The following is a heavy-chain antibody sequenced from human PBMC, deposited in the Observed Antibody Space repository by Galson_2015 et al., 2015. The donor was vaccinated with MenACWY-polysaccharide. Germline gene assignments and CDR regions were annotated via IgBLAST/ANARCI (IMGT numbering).Heavy chain of an antibody. CDR1: GFTFSTYW. J-gene: IGHJ3*02. CDR3: ARGHTNNWSNGFDI. Sequence: SLRLSCAASGFTFSTYWMNWVRQAPGKGLEWVAYIKQEGSEKYYVDSVKGRFTISRDNAKNSLYLQMNSLRAEDTAVYYCARGHTNNWSNGFDIWGQGTMVTVSS. V-gene: IGHV3-7*01. CDR2: IKQEGSEK. D-gene: IGHD1-1*01.